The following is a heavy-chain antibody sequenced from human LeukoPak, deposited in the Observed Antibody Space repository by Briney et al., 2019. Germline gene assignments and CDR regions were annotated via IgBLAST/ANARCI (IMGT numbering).Heavy chain of an antibody. CDR2: INPNSGGT. Sequence: GASVKVSCKASGYTFTGYYMHWVRQAPGQGLEWMGWINPNSGGTNYAQKFQGRVTMTRDTSISTAYMELSRLRSDDTAVYYCARGWWELLGLYYYYYMDVWGKGTTVTVSS. CDR3: ARGWWELLGLYYYYYMDV. V-gene: IGHV1-2*02. D-gene: IGHD1-26*01. J-gene: IGHJ6*03. CDR1: GYTFTGYY.